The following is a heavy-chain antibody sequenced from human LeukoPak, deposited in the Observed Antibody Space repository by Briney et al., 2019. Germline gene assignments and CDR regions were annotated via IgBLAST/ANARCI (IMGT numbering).Heavy chain of an antibody. Sequence: GRSLRLSCAASGFTFSSYGMHWVRQAPGKGLEWVAVISYDGSNKYYADSVKGRFTISRDNSKSTLYLQMNSLRAEDTAVYYCAKDRLEAWGQGTLVTVSS. V-gene: IGHV3-30*18. CDR1: GFTFSSYG. J-gene: IGHJ5*02. CDR2: ISYDGSNK. D-gene: IGHD3-22*01. CDR3: AKDRLEA.